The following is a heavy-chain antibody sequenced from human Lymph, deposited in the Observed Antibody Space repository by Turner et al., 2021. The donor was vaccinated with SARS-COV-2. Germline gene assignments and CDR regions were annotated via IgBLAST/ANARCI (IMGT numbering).Heavy chain of an antibody. V-gene: IGHV3-9*01. CDR1: GFTFDDYA. Sequence: EVQLVESGGGLVQPGRSLGRSCAASGFTFDDYAMRWVRQAPGKGLEWVSGINWSGGSIAYADSVKGRFTISRDNPKNSLYLQMNSLRAEDTAFYYCAKDLAGTYYSSFDYWGQGTLVTVSS. CDR3: AKDLAGTYYSSFDY. CDR2: INWSGGSI. D-gene: IGHD1-26*01. J-gene: IGHJ4*02.